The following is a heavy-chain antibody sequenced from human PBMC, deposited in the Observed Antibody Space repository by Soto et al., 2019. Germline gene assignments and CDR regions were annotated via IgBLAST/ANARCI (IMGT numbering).Heavy chain of an antibody. J-gene: IGHJ6*02. CDR2: VNPDNGDT. CDR1: GYTFTGNY. D-gene: IGHD3-3*01. V-gene: IGHV1-2*02. CDR3: ARDPRPPSGWLGFWEYGMDV. Sequence: ASVKVSCKASGYTFTGNYIHWVRQAPGQGLEWMGWVNPDNGDTASAQKFQGRVTMTSDTSVTTAYMELSGLTSDDTAVYYCARDPRPPSGWLGFWEYGMDVWGQGTTVTVSS.